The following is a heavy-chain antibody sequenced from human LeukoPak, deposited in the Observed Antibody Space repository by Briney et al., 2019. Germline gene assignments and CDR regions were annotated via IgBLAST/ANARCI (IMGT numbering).Heavy chain of an antibody. J-gene: IGHJ4*02. D-gene: IGHD6-19*01. Sequence: GSLRLPCAASGFTFGSYAMYWVRQAPGKGLEWVSGISGSGGSTFYADSVKGRFTISRDNSENTVYLQMNSLRADPTVVHYCAKTTAGYSSGRYPGWPVDYGGQGTLVTVSS. CDR3: AKTTAGYSSGRYPGWPVDY. V-gene: IGHV3-23*01. CDR1: GFTFGSYA. CDR2: ISGSGGST.